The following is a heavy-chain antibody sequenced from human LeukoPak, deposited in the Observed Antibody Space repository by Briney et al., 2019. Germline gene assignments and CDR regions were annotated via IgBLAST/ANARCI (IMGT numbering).Heavy chain of an antibody. CDR3: AAEHPGALWFGP. Sequence: SVKVSCKASGFTFTSSAVQWVRQARGQRLEWIGWIVVGSGNTNYAQKFQERVTITRDMSTSTAYMELSSLRSEDTAVCYCAAEHPGALWFGPWGQGTLVTVSS. CDR2: IVVGSGNT. CDR1: GFTFTSSA. V-gene: IGHV1-58*01. J-gene: IGHJ5*02.